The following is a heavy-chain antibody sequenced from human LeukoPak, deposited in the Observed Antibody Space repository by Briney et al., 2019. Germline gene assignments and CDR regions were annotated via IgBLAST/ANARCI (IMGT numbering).Heavy chain of an antibody. D-gene: IGHD2-2*03. CDR1: GGSFSGYY. CDR3: ARGPGYCSSTSCYLGFDP. CDR2: ISHSGST. V-gene: IGHV4-34*01. Sequence: PSETLSLTCAVYGGSFSGYYWSWIRQPPGKGLEWMGEISHSGSTNYNPSLKSRVTISVDTSKNQCSLKLSSVTAADTAVYYCARGPGYCSSTSCYLGFDPWGQGTLVTVSS. J-gene: IGHJ5*02.